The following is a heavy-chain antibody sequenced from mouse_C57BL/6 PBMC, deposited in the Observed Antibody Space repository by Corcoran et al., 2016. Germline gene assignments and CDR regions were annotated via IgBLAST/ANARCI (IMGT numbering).Heavy chain of an antibody. CDR3: ARSLRDRSGLFDY. CDR2: IFPGSGST. J-gene: IGHJ2*01. CDR1: GYTFTDYY. Sequence: QVQLQQSGPELVKPGASVKISCKASGYTFTDYYINWVKQRPGQGLEWIGWIFPGSGSTYYNEKFKGKATLTVDKSSSTAYMLLRSLTSEDSAVYFCARSLRDRSGLFDYWGQGTTLTVSS. D-gene: IGHD3-2*02. V-gene: IGHV1-75*01.